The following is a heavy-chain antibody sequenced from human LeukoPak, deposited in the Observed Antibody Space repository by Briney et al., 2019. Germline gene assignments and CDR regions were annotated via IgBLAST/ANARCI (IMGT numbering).Heavy chain of an antibody. J-gene: IGHJ4*02. Sequence: GGSLRLSCAASGLTFSSYSMNWVRQAPGKGLEWVSSISSSSSYIYYADSVKGRFTISRDNAKNSLYLQMNSLRAEDTAVYYCARDLDTAMDDYWGQGTLVTVSS. CDR3: ARDLDTAMDDY. D-gene: IGHD5-18*01. V-gene: IGHV3-21*01. CDR2: ISSSSSYI. CDR1: GLTFSSYS.